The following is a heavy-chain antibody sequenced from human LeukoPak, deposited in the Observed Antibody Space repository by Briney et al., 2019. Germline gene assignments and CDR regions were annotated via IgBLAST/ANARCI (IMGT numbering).Heavy chain of an antibody. D-gene: IGHD3-22*01. V-gene: IGHV3-23*01. Sequence: GGSLRLSCAASGFTFSSYAMSWVRQAPGKGLEWVSAISGSGGSTYYADSVKGRFTTSRDTSKNTLYLQMNSLRAEDTAVYYCAKDSYYYDSSGYDWGQGTLVTVSS. CDR2: ISGSGGST. CDR3: AKDSYYYDSSGYD. CDR1: GFTFSSYA. J-gene: IGHJ4*02.